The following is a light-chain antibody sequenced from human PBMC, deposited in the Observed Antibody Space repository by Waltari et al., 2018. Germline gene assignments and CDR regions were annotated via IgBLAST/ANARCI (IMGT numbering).Light chain of an antibody. CDR3: QQYNSYWYS. Sequence: DIQMTQSPSTLSASVGDRVTITCRASQSISSWLAWYQKKPGKAPKLLIYKASSLESGVPSRFSGSGSGTEFTLTISSLQPDDFATYYCQQYNSYWYSFGQGTKLEIK. J-gene: IGKJ2*03. V-gene: IGKV1-5*03. CDR1: QSISSW. CDR2: KAS.